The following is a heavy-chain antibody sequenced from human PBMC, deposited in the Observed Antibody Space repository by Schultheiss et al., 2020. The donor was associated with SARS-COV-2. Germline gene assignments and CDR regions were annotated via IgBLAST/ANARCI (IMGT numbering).Heavy chain of an antibody. V-gene: IGHV4-34*01. CDR3: ARAPSTLGLQGLDV. CDR2: INHSGST. Sequence: SETLSLTCAVYGGSFSGYYWSWIRQPPGKGLEWIGEINHSGSTNYNPSLKSRVTISVDTSKNQFSLKLTSVNTADTAVYYCARAPSTLGLQGLDVWGQGTTVTVSS. J-gene: IGHJ6*02. D-gene: IGHD2-15*01. CDR1: GGSFSGYY.